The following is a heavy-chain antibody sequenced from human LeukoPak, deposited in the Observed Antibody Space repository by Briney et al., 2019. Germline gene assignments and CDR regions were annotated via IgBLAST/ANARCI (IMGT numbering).Heavy chain of an antibody. CDR3: AREGWEPKPFDY. D-gene: IGHD1-26*01. V-gene: IGHV1-2*02. CDR1: GYTFTGYY. J-gene: IGHJ4*02. CDR2: INPNSGGT. Sequence: ASVKVSCKASGYTFTGYYMHWVRQAPGQGLEWMGWINPNSGGTNYAQKFQGRVTMTRDMSTSTVYMELSSLRSEDTAVYYCAREGWEPKPFDYWGQGTLVTVSS.